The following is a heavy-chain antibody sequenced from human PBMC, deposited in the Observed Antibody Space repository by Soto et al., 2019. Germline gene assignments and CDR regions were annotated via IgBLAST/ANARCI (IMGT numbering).Heavy chain of an antibody. V-gene: IGHV3-15*07. Sequence: PGGSLRLSCAVSGFTFSNAWMNWVRQAPGKGLEWVGRIKSKTDGGTTDYAAPVKGRFTISRDDSKNTVYLQMNSLKTEDTAVYFCATDENYYDSSGYYFVDYWGQGTLVTVSS. D-gene: IGHD3-22*01. CDR2: IKSKTDGGTT. CDR1: GFTFSNAW. J-gene: IGHJ4*02. CDR3: ATDENYYDSSGYYFVDY.